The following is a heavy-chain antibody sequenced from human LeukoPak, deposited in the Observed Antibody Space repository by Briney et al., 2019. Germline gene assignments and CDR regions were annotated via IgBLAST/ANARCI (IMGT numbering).Heavy chain of an antibody. CDR2: ISSSSSTI. CDR1: GFTFSSYS. J-gene: IGHJ2*01. Sequence: PGGSLRLSCAASGFTFSSYSMNWVRQAPGKGLEWVSYISSSSSTIYYADSVKGRFTISRDNAKNSLYLQMNSLRAEDTALYYCTKDILNSGPRYFDLWGRGTLVTVSS. CDR3: TKDILNSGPRYFDL. V-gene: IGHV3-48*04. D-gene: IGHD1-26*01.